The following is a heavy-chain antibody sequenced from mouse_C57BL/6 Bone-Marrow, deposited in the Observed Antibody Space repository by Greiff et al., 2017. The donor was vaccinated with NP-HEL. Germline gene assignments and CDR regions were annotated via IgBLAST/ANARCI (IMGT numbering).Heavy chain of an antibody. D-gene: IGHD1-1*01. CDR3: TTGVLLRYYAMDY. J-gene: IGHJ4*01. CDR1: GFNITDDY. CDR2: IDPENGDT. Sequence: VQLQQSGAELVRPGASVKLSCTASGFNITDDYMHWVKQRPEQGLEWIGWIDPENGDTEYASKFQGKATITADTSSNTAYLQLSSLTSEDTAVYYCTTGVLLRYYAMDYWGQGTSVTVSS. V-gene: IGHV14-4*01.